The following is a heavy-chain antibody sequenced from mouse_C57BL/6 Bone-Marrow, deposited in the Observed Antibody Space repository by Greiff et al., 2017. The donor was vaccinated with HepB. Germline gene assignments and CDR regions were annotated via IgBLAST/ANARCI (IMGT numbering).Heavy chain of an antibody. V-gene: IGHV1-81*01. Sequence: VQLQESGAELARPGASVKLSCKASGYTFTSYGISWVKQRTGQGLEWIGEIYPRSGNTYYNEKFKGKATLTADKSSSTAYMELRSLTSEVSAVYFCARLFITTVVGFMDYAMDYWGQGTSVTVSS. D-gene: IGHD1-1*01. CDR3: ARLFITTVVGFMDYAMDY. CDR1: GYTFTSYG. J-gene: IGHJ4*01. CDR2: IYPRSGNT.